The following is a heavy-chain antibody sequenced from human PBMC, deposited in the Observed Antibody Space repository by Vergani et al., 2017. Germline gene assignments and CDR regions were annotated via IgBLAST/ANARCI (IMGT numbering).Heavy chain of an antibody. Sequence: EVDLVESGGGLAQPGGSLRLSCEASGITFWKFGMHWVRQGPGKGLEWVSGISWNSGAVDYADSVRGRFTISRDNSKNTLYLQMNSLRAEDTAVYYCAKDICSSTSCYADYWGQGTLVTVSS. D-gene: IGHD2-2*01. CDR1: GITFWKFG. V-gene: IGHV3-9*01. J-gene: IGHJ4*02. CDR3: AKDICSSTSCYADY. CDR2: ISWNSGAV.